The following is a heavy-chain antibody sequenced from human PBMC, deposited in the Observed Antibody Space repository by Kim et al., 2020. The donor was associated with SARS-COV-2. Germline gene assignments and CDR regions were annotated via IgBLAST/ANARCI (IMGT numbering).Heavy chain of an antibody. CDR1: GGSISSGGYY. CDR2: IYYSGST. CDR3: ARDQRYDISGGVDHYYYYYGMDV. V-gene: IGHV4-31*03. D-gene: IGHD3-9*01. J-gene: IGHJ6*02. Sequence: SETLSLTCTVSGGSISSGGYYWSWIRQHPGKGLEWIGYIYYSGSTYYNPSLKSRVTISVDTSKNQFSLKLSSVTAADTAVYYCARDQRYDISGGVDHYYYYYGMDVWGQGTTVTVSS.